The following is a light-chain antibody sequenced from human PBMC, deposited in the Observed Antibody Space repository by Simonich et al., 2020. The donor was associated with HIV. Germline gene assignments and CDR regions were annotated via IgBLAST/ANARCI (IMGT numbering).Light chain of an antibody. CDR2: WAS. CDR1: QSILYSSNNKNY. CDR3: QQYYSKPLT. J-gene: IGKJ4*01. V-gene: IGKV4-1*01. Sequence: DIVMTQSPDSLAVSLGERATIKCKSSQSILYSSNNKNYLAWYQQKLGQPPKLLIYWASTRESGVPDRFSGSGSGTDFTLTISSLQAEDVAVYYCQQYYSKPLTFGGGTKVEIK.